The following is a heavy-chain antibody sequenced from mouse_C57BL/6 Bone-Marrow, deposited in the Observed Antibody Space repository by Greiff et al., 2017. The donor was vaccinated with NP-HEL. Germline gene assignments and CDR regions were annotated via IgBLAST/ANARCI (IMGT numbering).Heavy chain of an antibody. CDR1: GYTFTSYW. CDR2: IDPSDSYT. V-gene: IGHV1-69*01. D-gene: IGHD1-1*02. J-gene: IGHJ3*01. CDR3: ARDGGKLLWAY. Sequence: QVQLQQPGAELVMPGASVKLSCKASGYTFTSYWMHWVKQRPGQGLEWIGEIDPSDSYTTYNQKFKGKSTLTVDKSSSTAYMQLSSLTSEDSAVYYCARDGGKLLWAYWGQGTLVTVSA.